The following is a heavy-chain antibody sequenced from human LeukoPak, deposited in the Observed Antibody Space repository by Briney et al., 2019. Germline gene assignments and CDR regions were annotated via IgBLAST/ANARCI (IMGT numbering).Heavy chain of an antibody. CDR3: ARDFRETYPRVYAFEI. CDR2: ISGYNGNT. V-gene: IGHV1-18*01. J-gene: IGHJ3*02. D-gene: IGHD5-24*01. CDR1: GYTFTNYG. Sequence: RRASVKVSCKASGYTFTNYGISWVRQAPGQGLEWMGWISGYNGNTNYAQKLQGRVTMTTETSTNTAYMELRSLRSDDTAVYYCARDFRETYPRVYAFEIWGQGTMVTVSS.